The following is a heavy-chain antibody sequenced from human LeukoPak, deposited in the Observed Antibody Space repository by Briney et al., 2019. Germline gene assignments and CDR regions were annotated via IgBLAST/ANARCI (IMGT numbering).Heavy chain of an antibody. J-gene: IGHJ5*02. CDR2: INPNSGGT. CDR1: GYTFTGYY. D-gene: IGHD3-9*01. Sequence: GASVKVSFKASGYTFTGYYMHWVRQAPGQGLEWMGWINPNSGGTNYAQKFQGRVTMTRDTSISTAYMELSRLRSDDTAVYYCARASILRYFDWSFPSWFDPWGQGTLVTVSS. CDR3: ARASILRYFDWSFPSWFDP. V-gene: IGHV1-2*02.